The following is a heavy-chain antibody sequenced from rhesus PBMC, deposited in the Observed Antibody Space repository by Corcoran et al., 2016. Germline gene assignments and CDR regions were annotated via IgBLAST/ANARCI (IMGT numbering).Heavy chain of an antibody. CDR2: IGG. J-gene: IGHJ4*01. D-gene: IGHD6-13*01. CDR3: ARKRFSSWSPFFDY. Sequence: QVPLKESGPGLVKPSASLSLTCTGPGSSILSGLRLRWLPKPPGKGLEWIGWIGGYYKPSLKSRVTISKDTSKNQCSLKRSAGTAADTAVYYCARKRFSSWSPFFDYWGQGVLVTVSS. V-gene: IGHV4-127*01. CDR1: GSSILSGLR.